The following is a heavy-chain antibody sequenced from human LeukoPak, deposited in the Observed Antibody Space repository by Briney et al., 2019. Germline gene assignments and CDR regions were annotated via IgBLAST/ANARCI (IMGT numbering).Heavy chain of an antibody. V-gene: IGHV3-23*01. CDR2: MSGSGGST. CDR3: AKHRGVVVPAAIVEYYFDY. D-gene: IGHD2-2*01. CDR1: GFTFNRYS. J-gene: IGHJ4*02. Sequence: GGSLRLSCAASGFTFNRYSMSWVRQAPGKGLEWVSAMSGSGGSTYYADSVKGRFTISRDNSKNTLYLQMNSLRAEDTAVYYCAKHRGVVVPAAIVEYYFDYWGQGTLVTVSS.